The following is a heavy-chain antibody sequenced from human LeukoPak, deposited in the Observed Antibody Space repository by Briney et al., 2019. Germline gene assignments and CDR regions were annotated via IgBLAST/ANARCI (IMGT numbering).Heavy chain of an antibody. D-gene: IGHD4-17*01. CDR1: GFTFSSYA. J-gene: IGHJ6*02. CDR3: ARESAVTMADYGMDV. Sequence: PGGSLRLSCAASGFTFSSYAMSWVRQAPGKGLEWVSVIGGSNGITFYVGSVKGRFTISRDNSKNTLYLQMNSLRVEDTAVYYCARESAVTMADYGMDVWGQGTTVTVSS. CDR2: IGGSNGIT. V-gene: IGHV3-23*01.